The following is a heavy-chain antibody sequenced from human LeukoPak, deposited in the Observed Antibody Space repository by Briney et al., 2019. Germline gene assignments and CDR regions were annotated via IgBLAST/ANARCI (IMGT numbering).Heavy chain of an antibody. CDR3: AGDANYYDSRGENYFNC. CDR1: GFAFSSYW. Sequence: PGGSLRLSCAASGFAFSSYWMSWVRQAPGKGLEWVANIKRDGSDTYYVDSVKGRFTISRDNAKNPLYLQLNSLRAEDTAVYYCAGDANYYDSRGENYFNCWGQGTLVTVSS. V-gene: IGHV3-7*01. J-gene: IGHJ4*02. D-gene: IGHD3-22*01. CDR2: IKRDGSDT.